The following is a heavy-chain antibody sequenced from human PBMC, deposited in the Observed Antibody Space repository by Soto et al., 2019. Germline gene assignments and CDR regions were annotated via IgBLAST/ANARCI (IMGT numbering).Heavy chain of an antibody. CDR1: GGSFSTYY. V-gene: IGHV4-34*01. CDR2: INHSGSN. CDR3: ARSGDDYGSYVDY. Sequence: SETLSLTCVVSGGSFSTYYYNWIRQSPGKGLEWIGEINHSGSNNYNPSLKSRVTISVDTSKNQISLKLTSVTAADTAIYYCARSGDDYGSYVDYWGQGTLVTVSS. D-gene: IGHD4-17*01. J-gene: IGHJ4*02.